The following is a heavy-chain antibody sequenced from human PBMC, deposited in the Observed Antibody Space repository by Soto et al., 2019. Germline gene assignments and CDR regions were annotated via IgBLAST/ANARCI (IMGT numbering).Heavy chain of an antibody. CDR2: ISYDGSNK. J-gene: IGHJ6*02. D-gene: IGHD6-13*01. V-gene: IGHV3-30*18. Sequence: GGSLRLSCAASGFTFSSYGMHWVRQAPGKGLEWVAVISYDGSNKYYADSVKGRFSISRDNSKNTLYLQMNSLRAEDTAVYYCAKGILDYYYGMDVWGQGTTVTVSS. CDR3: AKGILDYYYGMDV. CDR1: GFTFSSYG.